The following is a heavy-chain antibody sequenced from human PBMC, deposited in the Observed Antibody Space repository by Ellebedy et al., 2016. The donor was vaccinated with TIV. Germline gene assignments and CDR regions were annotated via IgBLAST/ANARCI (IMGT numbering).Heavy chain of an antibody. V-gene: IGHV1-18*01. CDR1: DFTFKSYG. Sequence: ASVKVSCXASDFTFKSYGLSWLRQAPGQAPEWVGRIRGDTGETRYAQKFRDRVTLTTDASTTTAYMQLRGLKSDDTAVFYCARDGTGTFYYGLDVWGQGTTVTVSS. CDR3: ARDGTGTFYYGLDV. D-gene: IGHD3/OR15-3a*01. J-gene: IGHJ6*02. CDR2: IRGDTGET.